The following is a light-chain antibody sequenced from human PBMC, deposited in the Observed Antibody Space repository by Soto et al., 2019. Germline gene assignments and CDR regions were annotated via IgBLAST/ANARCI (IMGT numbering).Light chain of an antibody. J-gene: IGKJ4*01. CDR2: EVS. CDR1: HSLLYSDGKTY. CDR3: MQSINYPLT. V-gene: IGKV2D-29*01. Sequence: DIVMTRPPLSLSVTPGHQASISCQSSHSLLYSDGKTYLYWYLQKPGQPPQLLIYEVSNRFSGVPDRFSGRGSGTDFTLKISRVEAEDVGVYYCMQSINYPLTFGGGTKVDIK.